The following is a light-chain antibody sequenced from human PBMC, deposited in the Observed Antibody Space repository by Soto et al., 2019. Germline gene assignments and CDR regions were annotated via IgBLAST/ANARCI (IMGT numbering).Light chain of an antibody. CDR1: DSNIGSTA. V-gene: IGLV1-44*01. J-gene: IGLJ3*02. Sequence: QSVLTQPPSVSATHGRGVILSCSGGDSNIGSTAVNWYQQLPGTAPRLLIYSSNQRPSGVPDRISGSKSGTSASLAISGLQSEDEADYYCAAWDDDLHVWLFGGGTKLTVL. CDR2: SSN. CDR3: AAWDDDLHVWL.